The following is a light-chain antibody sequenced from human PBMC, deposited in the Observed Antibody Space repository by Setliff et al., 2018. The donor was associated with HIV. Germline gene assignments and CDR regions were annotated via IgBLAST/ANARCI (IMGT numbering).Light chain of an antibody. J-gene: IGLJ3*02. CDR3: YSYTNSRTLV. CDR2: DVS. CDR1: SSDIGAYTF. V-gene: IGLV2-14*03. Sequence: QCALTQPASVSGSPRQSITISCTGTSSDIGAYTFVSWYQQHPGKAPKLIIHDVSNRPSGVSNRFSGSKSGNTASLTISDLQADGEADYYCYSYTNSRTLVFGGGTKVTVL.